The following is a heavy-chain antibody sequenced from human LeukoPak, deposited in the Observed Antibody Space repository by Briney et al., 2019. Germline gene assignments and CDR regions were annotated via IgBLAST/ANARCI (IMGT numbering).Heavy chain of an antibody. Sequence: SETLSLTCTVSGGSISSYYWSWIRQPAGKGLEWIGRIYTSGSTNYNPSLKSRVTISVDKSKNQFSLKLSSVTAADTAVYYCARRVSPYDSSGYYFDYWGQGTLVTVSS. V-gene: IGHV4-4*07. D-gene: IGHD3-22*01. CDR2: IYTSGST. CDR1: GGSISSYY. CDR3: ARRVSPYDSSGYYFDY. J-gene: IGHJ4*02.